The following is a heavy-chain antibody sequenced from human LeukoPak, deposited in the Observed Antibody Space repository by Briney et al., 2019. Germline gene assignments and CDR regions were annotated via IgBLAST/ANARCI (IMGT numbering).Heavy chain of an antibody. CDR1: GFTFDDYA. CDR2: ISWNSGSI. V-gene: IGHV3-9*01. CDR3: AKEGPRYYFDY. D-gene: IGHD3-16*02. J-gene: IGHJ4*02. Sequence: PGGSLRLSCAASGFTFDDYAMHWVRQAPGKGLEWVSGISWNSGSIGYADSVKGRFTISRDNAKNSLYLQMNSLRAEDTALYYCAKEGPRYYFDYWAREPWSPSPQ.